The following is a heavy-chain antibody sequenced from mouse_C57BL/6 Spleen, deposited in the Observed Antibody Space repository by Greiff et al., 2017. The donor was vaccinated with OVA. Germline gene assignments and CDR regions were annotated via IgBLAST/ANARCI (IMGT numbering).Heavy chain of an antibody. V-gene: IGHV1-72*01. CDR1: GYTFTSYW. Sequence: QVQLQQPGAELVKPGASVTLSCKASGYTFTSYWMHWVKQRPGRGLEWIGRIDPNSGGTKYNEKFKSKATLTVDKPSSTAYMQLSSLTSEDAAVDYCARWGANCAYYYAMDYWGKGTSVTVSS. CDR2: IDPNSGGT. D-gene: IGHD4-1*01. CDR3: ARWGANCAYYYAMDY. J-gene: IGHJ4*01.